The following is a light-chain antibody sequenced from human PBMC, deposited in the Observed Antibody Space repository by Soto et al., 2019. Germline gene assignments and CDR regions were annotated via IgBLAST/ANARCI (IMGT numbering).Light chain of an antibody. CDR1: QSVSSGY. CDR3: QQYGGSPRT. CDR2: DAS. Sequence: EIVMTQSPATLSVSPGERVSFSCRASQSVSSGYLAWYQQKPGQAPRLLIYDASSRATGIPDRFSGSGSGTDFTLTISRLEPEDFAVYYCQQYGGSPRTFGQGTRWIS. V-gene: IGKV3-20*01. J-gene: IGKJ1*01.